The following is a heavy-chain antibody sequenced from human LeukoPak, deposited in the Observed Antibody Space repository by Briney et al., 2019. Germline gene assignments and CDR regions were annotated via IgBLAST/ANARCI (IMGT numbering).Heavy chain of an antibody. Sequence: SETLSLTCTVSGGSISIYYWSWIRQPPGKGLGWIGYIYYSGSTNYNPSLKSRVTISVDTSKNQFSLKLSSVTAADTAVYYCARAPPGYSSRGRFDPWGQGTLVTVSS. CDR1: GGSISIYY. CDR2: IYYSGST. J-gene: IGHJ5*02. CDR3: ARAPPGYSSRGRFDP. V-gene: IGHV4-59*08. D-gene: IGHD6-13*01.